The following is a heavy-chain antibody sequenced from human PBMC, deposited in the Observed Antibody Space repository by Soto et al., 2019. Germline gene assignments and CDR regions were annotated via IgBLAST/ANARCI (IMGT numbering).Heavy chain of an antibody. J-gene: IGHJ5*02. V-gene: IGHV1-69*01. Sequence: QVQLVQSGAEVKKPGSSVKVSCKASGGTFSSYAISWVRQAPGQGLEWMGGIIPIFGTANYAQKFQGRVTITADESTSTAYMELSSLRSEDTAVYYCARALKGTISYGDYPNWFDPWGQGTLVTVSS. CDR1: GGTFSSYA. D-gene: IGHD4-17*01. CDR3: ARALKGTISYGDYPNWFDP. CDR2: IIPIFGTA.